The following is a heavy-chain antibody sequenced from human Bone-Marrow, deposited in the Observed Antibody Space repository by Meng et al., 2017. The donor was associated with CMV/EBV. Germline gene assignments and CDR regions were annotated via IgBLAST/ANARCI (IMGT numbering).Heavy chain of an antibody. J-gene: IGHJ5*02. CDR2: INHSGST. CDR1: GGSFSGYY. D-gene: IGHD4-17*01. CDR3: ARQGTYGDYVNNWFDP. Sequence: GSLRLSCAVYGGSFSGYYWSWIRQPPGKGLEWIGEINHSGSTNYNPSLKSRVTISVDTSKNQFSLKLSSVTAADTAVYYCARQGTYGDYVNNWFDPWGQGTLVTVSS. V-gene: IGHV4-34*01.